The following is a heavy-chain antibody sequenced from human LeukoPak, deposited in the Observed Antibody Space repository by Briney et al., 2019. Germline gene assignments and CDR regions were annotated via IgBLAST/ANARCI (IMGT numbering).Heavy chain of an antibody. Sequence: PSETLSLTRTVSGGSISSSSYYWGWIRQPPGKGLEWIGSIYYSGSTYYNPSLKSRVTISVDTSKDQFSLKLSSVTAADTAVYYCARENSSGWYVDWFDPWGQGTLVTVSS. V-gene: IGHV4-39*07. J-gene: IGHJ5*02. CDR3: ARENSSGWYVDWFDP. CDR2: IYYSGST. D-gene: IGHD6-19*01. CDR1: GGSISSSSYY.